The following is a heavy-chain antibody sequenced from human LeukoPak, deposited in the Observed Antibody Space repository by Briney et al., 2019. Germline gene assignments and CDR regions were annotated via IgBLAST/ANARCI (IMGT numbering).Heavy chain of an antibody. Sequence: PGGSLRLSCAASGFTFSSYAMSWVRQAPGKGLEWVSAISGSGGSTYYADSVKGRFTISRGNSKNTLYLQMNSLRAEDTAVYYCAKDPYSSGWVDAFDIWGQGTMVTVSS. CDR1: GFTFSSYA. CDR3: AKDPYSSGWVDAFDI. V-gene: IGHV3-23*01. J-gene: IGHJ3*02. CDR2: ISGSGGST. D-gene: IGHD6-19*01.